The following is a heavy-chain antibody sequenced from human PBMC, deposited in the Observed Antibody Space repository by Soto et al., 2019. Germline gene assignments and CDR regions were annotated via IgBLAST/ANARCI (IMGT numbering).Heavy chain of an antibody. CDR2: IYYSGST. CDR1: GGSISSSSYY. Sequence: SETLSLTCTVSGGSISSSSYYWGWIRQPPGKGLEWIGNIYYSGSTYYNPSLKSRVTISVDTSKNQFSLKLSSVTAADTAVYYCARGGRLYCSGGXCLHFDYWGQGTLVTVSS. J-gene: IGHJ4*02. V-gene: IGHV4-39*01. CDR3: ARGGRLYCSGGXCLHFDY. D-gene: IGHD2-15*01.